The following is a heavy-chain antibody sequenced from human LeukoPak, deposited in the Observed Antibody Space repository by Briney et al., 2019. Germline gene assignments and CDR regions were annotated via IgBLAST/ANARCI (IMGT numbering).Heavy chain of an antibody. J-gene: IGHJ4*02. CDR1: GGSISSYY. D-gene: IGHD6-19*01. CDR3: ARVVYSSGWNFDY. CDR2: IYYSGST. Sequence: SETLSLTCTVSGGSISSYYWSWIRQPPGKGLEWIGYIYYSGSTNYNPSLKSRVTISVDTSKNQFSLKLSSVTAADTAVYYYARVVYSSGWNFDYWGQGTLVTVSS. V-gene: IGHV4-59*01.